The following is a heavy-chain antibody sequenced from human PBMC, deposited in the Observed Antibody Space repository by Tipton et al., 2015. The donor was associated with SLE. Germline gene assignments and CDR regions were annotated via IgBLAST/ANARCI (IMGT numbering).Heavy chain of an antibody. Sequence: SLRLSCAASGFTFSSYAMSWVRQAPGKGLEWVSAISGSGARTYYADSVKGRFIISRDNSENTVYLEMSTLTAEDTAVYYCASSYDSSGYFSRYFQRWGQGTLVTVSS. D-gene: IGHD3-22*01. V-gene: IGHV3-23*01. CDR2: ISGSGART. CDR3: ASSYDSSGYFSRYFQR. J-gene: IGHJ1*01. CDR1: GFTFSSYA.